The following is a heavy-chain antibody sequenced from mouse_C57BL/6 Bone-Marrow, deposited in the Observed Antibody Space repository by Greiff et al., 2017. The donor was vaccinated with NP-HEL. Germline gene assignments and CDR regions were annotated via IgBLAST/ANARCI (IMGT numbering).Heavy chain of an antibody. CDR2: ISDGGSYT. D-gene: IGHD3-2*02. V-gene: IGHV5-4*01. CDR1: GFTFSSYA. Sequence: EVQRVESGGGLVKPGGSLKLSCAASGFTFSSYAMSWVRQTPEKRLEWVATISDGGSYTYYPDNVKGRFTISRDNAKNNLYLQMSHLKSEDTAMYYCARDRTAQAKAWFAYWGQGTLVTVSA. CDR3: ARDRTAQAKAWFAY. J-gene: IGHJ3*01.